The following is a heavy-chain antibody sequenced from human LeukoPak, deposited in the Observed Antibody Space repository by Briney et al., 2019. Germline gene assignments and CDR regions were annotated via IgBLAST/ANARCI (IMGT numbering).Heavy chain of an antibody. V-gene: IGHV4-4*07. J-gene: IGHJ4*02. Sequence: SETLSLTCTVSGGSISSYYWSWIRQPAGKGLEWIGRIYTSGSTNYNPSLKSRVTMSVDTSKNQFSLKLSSVTAADTAVYCCAIRGSSPRRGYFDYWGQGTLVTVSS. D-gene: IGHD1-26*01. CDR2: IYTSGST. CDR1: GGSISSYY. CDR3: AIRGSSPRRGYFDY.